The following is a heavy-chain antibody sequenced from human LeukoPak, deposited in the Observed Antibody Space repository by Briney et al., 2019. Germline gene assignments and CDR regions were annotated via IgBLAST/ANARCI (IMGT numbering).Heavy chain of an antibody. CDR2: IRYDGSNK. J-gene: IGHJ3*02. CDR3: AKDLRDNYDILMRDAFDI. V-gene: IGHV3-30*02. Sequence: GRSLRLSCAASGFTFSSYGMHWVRQAPGKGLEWVAFIRYDGSNKYYADSVKGRFTISRDNSKNTLYLQMNSLRAEDTAVYYCAKDLRDNYDILMRDAFDIWGQGTMVTVSS. D-gene: IGHD3-9*01. CDR1: GFTFSSYG.